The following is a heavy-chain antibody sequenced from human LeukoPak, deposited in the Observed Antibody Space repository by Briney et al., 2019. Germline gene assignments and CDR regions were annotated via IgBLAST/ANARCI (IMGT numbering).Heavy chain of an antibody. V-gene: IGHV1-2*02. Sequence: ASVKVSCKASGYTFTSYGISWVRQAPGQGLEWMGWINPNSGGTNYAQKFQGRVTMTRDTSISTAYMELSRLRSDDTAVYYCARDRLAYYDFWSGYRYYYYGMDVWGQGTTVTVSS. J-gene: IGHJ6*02. CDR2: INPNSGGT. CDR1: GYTFTSYG. D-gene: IGHD3-3*01. CDR3: ARDRLAYYDFWSGYRYYYYGMDV.